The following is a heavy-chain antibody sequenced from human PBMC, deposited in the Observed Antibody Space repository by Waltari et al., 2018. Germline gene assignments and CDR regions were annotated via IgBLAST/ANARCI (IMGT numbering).Heavy chain of an antibody. CDR1: GFIFNTFA. J-gene: IGHJ4*02. Sequence: EVQLVESGGGLVKPGGSLRLSCAASGFIFNTFAMNWVRQAPGRGLEGCSSISSRSTYISTADSVKGRFTISRDNARSSLVLQMNSLRAEDTAVYYCARDEGGQDQGDFDYWGQGTLVSVSS. CDR3: ARDEGGQDQGDFDY. V-gene: IGHV3-21*01. CDR2: ISSRSTYI. D-gene: IGHD3-16*01.